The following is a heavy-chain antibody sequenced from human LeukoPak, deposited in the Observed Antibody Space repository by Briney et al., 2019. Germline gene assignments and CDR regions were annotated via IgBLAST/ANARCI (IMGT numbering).Heavy chain of an antibody. V-gene: IGHV7-4-1*02. Sequence: ASVKVSCKASGYTFTSYAMNWVRQAPGQGLEWMGWINTNTGNPTYAQGFTERFVFSLDTSVSTAYLQISSLKAEDTAVYYCARIPNYYDSSGPDAFDIWGQGTMVTVSS. J-gene: IGHJ3*02. CDR2: INTNTGNP. CDR3: ARIPNYYDSSGPDAFDI. CDR1: GYTFTSYA. D-gene: IGHD3-22*01.